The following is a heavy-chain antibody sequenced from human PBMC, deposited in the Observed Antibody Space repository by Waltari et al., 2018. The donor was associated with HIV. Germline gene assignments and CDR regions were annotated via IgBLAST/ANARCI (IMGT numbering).Heavy chain of an antibody. CDR3: ARVFCSGGSCYGDGRYGMDV. CDR2: IYPSGST. V-gene: IGHV4-61*02. D-gene: IGHD2-15*01. J-gene: IGHJ6*02. Sequence: QVQLQESGPGLAKPLQTLSLTCTVSGGSISSGSYYWHWIRQPAGKGLEWIGRIYPSGSTNYNPSLKSRVTISVDTSKNQFSLKLSSVTAADTAVYYCARVFCSGGSCYGDGRYGMDVWGQGTTVTVSS. CDR1: GGSISSGSYY.